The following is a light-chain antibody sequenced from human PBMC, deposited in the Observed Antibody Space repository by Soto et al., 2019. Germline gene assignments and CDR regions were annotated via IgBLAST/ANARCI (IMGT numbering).Light chain of an antibody. CDR3: QQYGSSPLT. Sequence: ESVLTHSPGTLTLSPGERATLSGRASQSVTSTYLAWYQQKPGQPPRLLIYGASSRATGIPDRFSGSGSVTDFTLTISRLAPEDFAVYYCQQYGSSPLTFGQGTKV. J-gene: IGKJ1*01. CDR1: QSVTSTY. V-gene: IGKV3-20*01. CDR2: GAS.